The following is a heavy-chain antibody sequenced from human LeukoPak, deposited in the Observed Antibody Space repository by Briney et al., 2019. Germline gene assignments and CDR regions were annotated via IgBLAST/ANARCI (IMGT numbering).Heavy chain of an antibody. CDR2: IIPMHGTA. Sequence: ASVKVSCKASGGTFSSYAISWVRQAPGQGLEWMGGIIPMHGTANYAQKFQDRLTMTADESTSTAYMELSSLSSEDTAVYYCARVYRNYYGSGTYLAFEYWGQGTLVTVSS. V-gene: IGHV1-69*01. J-gene: IGHJ4*02. CDR1: GGTFSSYA. D-gene: IGHD3-10*01. CDR3: ARVYRNYYGSGTYLAFEY.